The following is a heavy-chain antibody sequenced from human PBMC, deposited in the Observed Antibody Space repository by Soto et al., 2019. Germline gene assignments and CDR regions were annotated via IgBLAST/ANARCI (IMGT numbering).Heavy chain of an antibody. V-gene: IGHV5-10-1*03. D-gene: IGHD3-10*01. CDR3: ARYYICRGGDCYYYGMDV. CDR1: GYSFTKYW. CDR2: IDPSDSYI. J-gene: IGHJ6*02. Sequence: EVQLVQSGAEVKKPGESLRISCKGSGYSFTKYWISWVRQMPGKGLEWMGRIDPSDSYINYSPSFQGHVTISADKSINTAYLQWSSLRASDTAIYYCARYYICRGGDCYYYGMDVWGQGTTVTVSS.